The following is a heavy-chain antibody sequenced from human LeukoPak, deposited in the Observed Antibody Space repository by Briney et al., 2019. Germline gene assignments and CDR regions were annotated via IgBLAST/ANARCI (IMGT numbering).Heavy chain of an antibody. V-gene: IGHV3-30-3*01. CDR3: ARDRITIFGVVSDDY. CDR1: GFTFSSYA. Sequence: GGSLRLSCAASGFTFSSYAMHWVRQAPGKGLEWVAVISYDGSNKYYADSVKGRFTISRDNSKNTLYLQMNSLRAEDTAVYYCARDRITIFGVVSDDYWGQGTLVTVSS. D-gene: IGHD3-3*01. CDR2: ISYDGSNK. J-gene: IGHJ4*02.